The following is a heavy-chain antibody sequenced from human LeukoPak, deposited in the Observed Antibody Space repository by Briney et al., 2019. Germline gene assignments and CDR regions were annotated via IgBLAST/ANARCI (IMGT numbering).Heavy chain of an antibody. CDR2: IKVSGGRT. Sequence: ALVKVSYKASGYTFSDFYVHWVRQAPGQGLEWMGIIKVSGGRTEYAQKFQGRVTMTRDMPTSTVYMELNNLRSEDTAVYYCAREPPESYYFDYWGQGTLVTVSS. V-gene: IGHV1-46*01. CDR3: AREPPESYYFDY. CDR1: GYTFSDFY. J-gene: IGHJ4*02.